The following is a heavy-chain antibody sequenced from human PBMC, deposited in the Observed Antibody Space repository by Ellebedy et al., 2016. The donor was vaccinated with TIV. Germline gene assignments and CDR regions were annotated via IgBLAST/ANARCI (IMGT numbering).Heavy chain of an antibody. D-gene: IGHD4-17*01. Sequence: GESLKISXAASGFTFSSYAMSWVRQAPGKGLEWVSAISGSGGSTYYADSVKGRFTISRDNSKNTLYLQMNSLRAEDTAVYYCAKSLRLGDYDGYFDYWGQGTLVTVSS. CDR3: AKSLRLGDYDGYFDY. CDR1: GFTFSSYA. CDR2: ISGSGGST. J-gene: IGHJ4*02. V-gene: IGHV3-23*01.